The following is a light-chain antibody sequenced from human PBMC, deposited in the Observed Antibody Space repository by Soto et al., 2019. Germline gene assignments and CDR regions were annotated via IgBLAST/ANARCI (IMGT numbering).Light chain of an antibody. CDR2: DAS. Sequence: EVVMTQSPATLSVSPGDGATLSCRASQGIGDTLAWYQRKPGQAPRLLIYDASNRATGIPARFSGSGSGTDFTLTISSLEPEDFAVYYCQQRSNWPPLTFGGGTKVDIK. CDR3: QQRSNWPPLT. J-gene: IGKJ4*01. CDR1: QGIGDT. V-gene: IGKV3-11*01.